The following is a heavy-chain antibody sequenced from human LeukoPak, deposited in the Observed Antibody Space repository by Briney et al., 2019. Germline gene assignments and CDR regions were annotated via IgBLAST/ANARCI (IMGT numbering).Heavy chain of an antibody. V-gene: IGHV1-69*06. J-gene: IGHJ6*03. CDR3: ARERLYGSGSSQYYYYMDV. D-gene: IGHD3-10*01. CDR1: GGTFSSYA. Sequence: SVKVSCKASGGTFSSYAISWVRQAPGQGLEWMGGIIPIFGTANYAQKFQGRVTITADKSTSTAYMELSRLRSDDTAVYYCARERLYGSGSSQYYYYMDVWGKGTTVTVSS. CDR2: IIPIFGTA.